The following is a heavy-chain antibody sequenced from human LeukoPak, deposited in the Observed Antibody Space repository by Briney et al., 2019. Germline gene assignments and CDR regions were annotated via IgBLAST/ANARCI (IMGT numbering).Heavy chain of an antibody. V-gene: IGHV3-21*01. J-gene: IGHJ4*02. CDR2: ISSSSSYI. D-gene: IGHD3-3*01. CDR1: GFTFSSYS. Sequence: GGSLRLSCAASGFTFSSYSMNWVRQAPGKGLEWVSSISSSSSYIYYADSVKGGFTISRDNAKNSLYLQINSLRAEDTAVYYCATEPHDFWSGYYTPGDYWGQGTLVTVSS. CDR3: ATEPHDFWSGYYTPGDY.